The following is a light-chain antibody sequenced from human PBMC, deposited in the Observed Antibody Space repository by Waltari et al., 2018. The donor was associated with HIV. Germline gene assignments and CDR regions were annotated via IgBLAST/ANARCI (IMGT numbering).Light chain of an antibody. CDR1: QSIRSY. Sequence: DIQMTQSPSSLSASVGDRVTITCRASQSIRSYLNWYQQKSGKAPKLLNYAASSVQSGVPSRFSGSGSGAEYTRTIIRLQPEEFATYYCQQSHRTPWTFGQGTKVEIK. J-gene: IGKJ1*01. CDR3: QQSHRTPWT. CDR2: AAS. V-gene: IGKV1-39*01.